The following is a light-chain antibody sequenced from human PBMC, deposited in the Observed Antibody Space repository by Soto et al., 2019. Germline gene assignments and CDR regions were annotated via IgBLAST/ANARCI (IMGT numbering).Light chain of an antibody. J-gene: IGLJ1*01. CDR1: SSDVGGYNY. V-gene: IGLV2-14*01. Sequence: QSALTQPASVSGSPGQSITISCTGTSSDVGGYNYVSWYQQHPGKAPKLTIYEVSNRPSGVSNRFSGSKSGNAASLTISGLQAEDEADYFCSSYGSTSTRYVFGTGTKLTVL. CDR3: SSYGSTSTRYV. CDR2: EVS.